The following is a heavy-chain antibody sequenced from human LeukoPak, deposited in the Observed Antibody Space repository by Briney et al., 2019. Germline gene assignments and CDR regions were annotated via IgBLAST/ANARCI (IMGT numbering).Heavy chain of an antibody. J-gene: IGHJ4*02. CDR2: INPNSGAT. Sequence: ASVKVSCKASGYAFTDYYMYWVRQAPGQGLEWMGLINPNSGATNYAQKFQGRVTMTRDTSISTAYMELSRLRSDDTAVYYCARVGGVGYCSGGSCYAIDYWGQGTLVTVSS. CDR1: GYAFTDYY. V-gene: IGHV1-2*02. CDR3: ARVGGVGYCSGGSCYAIDY. D-gene: IGHD2-15*01.